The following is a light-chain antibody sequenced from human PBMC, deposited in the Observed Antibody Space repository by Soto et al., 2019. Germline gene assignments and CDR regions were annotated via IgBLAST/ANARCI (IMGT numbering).Light chain of an antibody. CDR2: DAS. V-gene: IGKV1-5*01. J-gene: IGKJ1*01. Sequence: DIQMTQSPSTLSASVGDRVTITCRASQSISSWLAWYQQKPGKAPKLLIYDASSLESGVPSRFSGSESGTEFTLTISSLQPDDFATYYCQQYNTHSWTLGQGTKVEIK. CDR3: QQYNTHSWT. CDR1: QSISSW.